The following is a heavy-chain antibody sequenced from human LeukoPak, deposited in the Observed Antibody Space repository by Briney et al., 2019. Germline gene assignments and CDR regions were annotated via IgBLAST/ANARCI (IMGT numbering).Heavy chain of an antibody. D-gene: IGHD3-10*01. J-gene: IGHJ4*02. CDR1: GGSISSYY. CDR2: IYYSGST. Sequence: PSETLSLTCTVSGGSISSYYWSWLRQPPGKGLEWIGYIYYSGSTNYNPSLKSRVTISVDTSKNQFSLKLSSVTAADTAVYYCARSFGATLFFDYWGQGTLVTVSP. CDR3: ARSFGATLFFDY. V-gene: IGHV4-59*08.